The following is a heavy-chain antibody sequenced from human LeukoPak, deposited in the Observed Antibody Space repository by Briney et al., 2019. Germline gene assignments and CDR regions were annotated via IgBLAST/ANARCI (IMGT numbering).Heavy chain of an antibody. CDR1: GFTFRNYA. J-gene: IGHJ3*02. CDR2: MSYDGYDK. CDR3: AKVAGYYYDTNGPDDFDI. D-gene: IGHD3-22*01. V-gene: IGHV3-30*18. Sequence: GGSLRLSCAASGFTFRNYAMHWVRQAPGKGLEWIALMSYDGYDKTYADSVKGRFTISRDNSKNTLYLQMNSLRPEDTAVYFCAKVAGYYYDTNGPDDFDIWGQGTRVTVSS.